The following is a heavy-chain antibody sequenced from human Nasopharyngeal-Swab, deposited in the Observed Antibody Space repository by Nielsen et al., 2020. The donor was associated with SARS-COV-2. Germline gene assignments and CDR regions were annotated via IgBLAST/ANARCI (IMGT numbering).Heavy chain of an antibody. V-gene: IGHV4-4*02. J-gene: IGHJ4*02. CDR3: ASSSGTPFDY. Sequence: WIRQPPGKGLEWIGEIYHSGSTNYNPSLKSRVTISVDKSKNQFSLKLSSVTAADTAVYYCASSSGTPFDYWGQGTLVTVLL. CDR2: IYHSGST. D-gene: IGHD1-14*01.